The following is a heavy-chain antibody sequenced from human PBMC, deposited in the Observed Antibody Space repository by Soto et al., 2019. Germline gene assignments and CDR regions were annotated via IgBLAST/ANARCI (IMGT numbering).Heavy chain of an antibody. CDR2: INPNSGDA. J-gene: IGHJ6*03. CDR1: GYTFSDYY. CDR3: ARECGGATATLDYYYCYMDV. D-gene: IGHD5-12*01. V-gene: IGHV1-2*06. Sequence: QVQLVQSGAEVKKPGASVTVSCKASGYTFSDYYLHWVRQAPGQGPAWMGRINPNSGDAKFAQKFQARVVMTSVTSVRTAFMELNWLKSDDMAVYYCARECGGATATLDYYYCYMDVWGKGTTVTVSS.